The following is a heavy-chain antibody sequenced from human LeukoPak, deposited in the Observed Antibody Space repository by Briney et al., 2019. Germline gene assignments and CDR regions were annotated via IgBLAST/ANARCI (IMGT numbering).Heavy chain of an antibody. J-gene: IGHJ4*02. CDR3: ARDRFMDSNYTDY. D-gene: IGHD3-16*02. V-gene: IGHV4-34*01. CDR1: GGSFSGYY. Sequence: SETLSLTCAVYGGSFSGYYWSWIRQPPGKGLEWIGEINHSGSTNYNPSLKSRVTISVDTSKNQFSLKLSSVTAADMAVYYCARDRFMDSNYTDYWGQGTLVTVSS. CDR2: INHSGST.